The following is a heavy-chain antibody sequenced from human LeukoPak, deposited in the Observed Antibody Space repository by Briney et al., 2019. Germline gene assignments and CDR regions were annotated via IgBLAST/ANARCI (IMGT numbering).Heavy chain of an antibody. CDR1: GGTFSSYA. Sequence: GASVKVSCKAFGGTFSSYAISWVRQAPGQGLEWMGGIIPIFGTANYAQKFQGRVTITADESTSTAYMELSSLRSEDTAVYYCARGRYYDFWSGPWMMGYWGQGTLVTVSS. CDR3: ARGRYYDFWSGPWMMGY. V-gene: IGHV1-69*13. CDR2: IIPIFGTA. J-gene: IGHJ4*02. D-gene: IGHD3-3*01.